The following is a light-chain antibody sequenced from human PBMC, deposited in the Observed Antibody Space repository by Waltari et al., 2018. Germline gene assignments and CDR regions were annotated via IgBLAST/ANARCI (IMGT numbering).Light chain of an antibody. V-gene: IGKV4-1*01. J-gene: IGKJ5*01. Sequence: DIVMTQSPDSLAVSLGERASINCKSSQSVLYSSNNRNYLAWYQQKPGQPPKLLIYWASPRESGVPDRFSGSGSGTDFTLTISSLQAEDVAVYYCQQYYTTPHFGQGTRLEIK. CDR2: WAS. CDR3: QQYYTTPH. CDR1: QSVLYSSNNRNY.